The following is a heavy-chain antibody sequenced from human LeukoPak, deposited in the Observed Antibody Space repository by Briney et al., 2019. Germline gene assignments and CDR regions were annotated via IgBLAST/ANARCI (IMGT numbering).Heavy chain of an antibody. V-gene: IGHV3-7*03. CDR1: GFTFSTYW. CDR2: INQDGGET. CDR3: ARENHATGDY. Sequence: GCSLTLSCAASGFTFSTYWMMWVRQAPGKGLEGVATINQDGGETYYVDYLKGRFTISRDNAKNSLYLQMNSLRVEDTAVYYCARENHATGDYWGPGTLVTVSS. J-gene: IGHJ4*02.